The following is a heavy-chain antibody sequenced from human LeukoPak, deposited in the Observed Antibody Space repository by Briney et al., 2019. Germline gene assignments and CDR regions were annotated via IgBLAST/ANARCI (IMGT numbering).Heavy chain of an antibody. CDR2: IKNDGSET. CDR1: GFNFRDHR. V-gene: IGHV3-7*03. CDR3: VKNDGWFHLAQ. J-gene: IGHJ4*02. D-gene: IGHD6-19*01. Sequence: GGSLRLSCAVSGFNFRDHRMGWVRQAPGKGLEWVGHIKNDGSETYYLDSLKGRFSISRDNTNNALYLQMNSLRVEDTAVYYCVKNDGWFHLAQWGQGTLVTVSS.